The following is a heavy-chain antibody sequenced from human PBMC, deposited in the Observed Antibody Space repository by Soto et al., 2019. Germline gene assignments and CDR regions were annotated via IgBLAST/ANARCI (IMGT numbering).Heavy chain of an antibody. Sequence: QVQLVESGGGVVQPGRSLRLSCAASGFTFSSYGMHWVRQAPGKGLEWVAVISYDGSNKYYADSVKGRFTISRDNSKNTLYLQMNSLRAEDTAVYYCAKSSSGWTDHDYWGQGTLVTVSS. CDR2: ISYDGSNK. CDR1: GFTFSSYG. J-gene: IGHJ4*02. V-gene: IGHV3-30*18. CDR3: AKSSSGWTDHDY. D-gene: IGHD6-19*01.